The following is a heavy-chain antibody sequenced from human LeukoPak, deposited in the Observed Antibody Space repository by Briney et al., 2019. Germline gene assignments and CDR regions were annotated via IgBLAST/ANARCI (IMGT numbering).Heavy chain of an antibody. CDR2: IYYSGST. D-gene: IGHD3-3*01. CDR3: ARARRGSAIFGVVIIPGFDP. J-gene: IGHJ5*02. Sequence: ASETLSLTCTVSGGSISSGGYYWSWIRQHPGKGLEWIGYIYYSGSTYYNPSLKSRVTISVDTSKNQFSLKLSSVTAADTAVYYCARARRGSAIFGVVIIPGFDPWGQGTLVTVSS. V-gene: IGHV4-31*03. CDR1: GGSISSGGYY.